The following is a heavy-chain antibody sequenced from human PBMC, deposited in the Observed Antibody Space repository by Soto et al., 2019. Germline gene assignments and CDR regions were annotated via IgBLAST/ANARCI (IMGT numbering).Heavy chain of an antibody. Sequence: EVQLVESGGGLVQPGESLTLSCAASGFTFSSYWMHWVRQAPGKGLVWVSRIKSDGSGTYYADSVKGRLTISRDNARNRFRLRMNSLRVEETAVYCCARGDGARYDGNGYLGRHWGQGTLVTVSS. D-gene: IGHD3-22*01. CDR1: GFTFSSYW. CDR3: ARGDGARYDGNGYLGRH. V-gene: IGHV3-74*01. CDR2: IKSDGSGT. J-gene: IGHJ1*01.